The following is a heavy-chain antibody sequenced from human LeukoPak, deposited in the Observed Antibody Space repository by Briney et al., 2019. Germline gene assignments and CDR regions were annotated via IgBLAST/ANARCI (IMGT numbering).Heavy chain of an antibody. CDR1: GFAFSNYW. V-gene: IGHV3-15*01. CDR2: IKSKTDGGTT. J-gene: IGHJ4*02. D-gene: IGHD4-17*01. Sequence: GGSLRLSCAASGFAFSNYWMSWVRQAPGKGLEWVGRIKSKTDGGTTDYAAPVKGRFTISRDDSKNTLYLQMNSLKTEDTAVYYCTTEYGDYRADYWGQGTLVTVSS. CDR3: TTEYGDYRADY.